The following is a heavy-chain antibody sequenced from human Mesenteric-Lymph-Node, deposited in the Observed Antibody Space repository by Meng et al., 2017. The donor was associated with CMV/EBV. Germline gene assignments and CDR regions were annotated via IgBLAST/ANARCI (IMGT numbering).Heavy chain of an antibody. CDR1: GYTFTSYG. V-gene: IGHV1-18*01. CDR2: INTYNGNT. J-gene: IGHJ4*02. Sequence: KASGYTFTSYGMSGVRQAPGQGLEWMGWINTYNGNTNFAQKLQGRVTMTADTSTDTAYMELRSLRSDDTAVYFCARDRNYGSGGRDLWGQGTLVTVSS. D-gene: IGHD3-10*01. CDR3: ARDRNYGSGGRDL.